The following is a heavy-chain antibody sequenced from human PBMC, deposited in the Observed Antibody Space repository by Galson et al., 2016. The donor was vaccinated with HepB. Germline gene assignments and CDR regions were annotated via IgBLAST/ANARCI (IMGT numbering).Heavy chain of an antibody. D-gene: IGHD3-16*01. CDR2: IYPDDSDT. V-gene: IGHV5-51*01. Sequence: QSGAEVKKPGESLKISCKVSGYRFTSYWIGWVRQTPGKGLEWMGIIYPDDSDTRYNPSFQGQVTISADKSISTAYLQWNRLKVSDTAMYYCARQNELGLSLDYWGQGTLVTVSS. CDR3: ARQNELGLSLDY. CDR1: GYRFTSYW. J-gene: IGHJ4*02.